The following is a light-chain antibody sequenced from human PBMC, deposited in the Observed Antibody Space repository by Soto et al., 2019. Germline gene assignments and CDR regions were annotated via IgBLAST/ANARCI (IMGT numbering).Light chain of an antibody. CDR2: GAS. J-gene: IGKJ1*01. CDR3: QQYGSSPWT. V-gene: IGKV3-20*01. Sequence: EIVLTQSPGALSLSPGESATLSCSASQSITSSYLAWYQQKPGQTPRLLIYGASSRATGIPDRFSGSGSGTDFTLTISRLEPEDFAVFYCQQYGSSPWTFGQGTKVEIK. CDR1: QSITSSY.